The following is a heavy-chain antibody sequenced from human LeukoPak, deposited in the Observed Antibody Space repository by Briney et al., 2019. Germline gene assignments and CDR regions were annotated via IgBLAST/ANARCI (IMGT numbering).Heavy chain of an antibody. J-gene: IGHJ4*02. CDR2: INHSGST. CDR3: AAKVVVPAAIHFDY. V-gene: IGHV4-34*01. CDR1: GGPFSGYY. Sequence: PSETLSLTCAVYGGPFSGYYWSWIRQPPGKGLEWIGEINHSGSTNYNPSLKSRVTISVDTSKNQFSLKLSSVTAADTAVYYCAAKVVVPAAIHFDYWGQGTLVTVSS. D-gene: IGHD2-2*01.